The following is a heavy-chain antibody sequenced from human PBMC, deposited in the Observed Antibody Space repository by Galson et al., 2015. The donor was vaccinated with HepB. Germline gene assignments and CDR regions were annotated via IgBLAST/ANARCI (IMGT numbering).Heavy chain of an antibody. CDR3: ARDKCSGGSCYSDY. CDR1: GDSVSSNSGA. V-gene: IGHV6-1*01. CDR2: TYYRSKWYN. D-gene: IGHD2-15*01. Sequence: CAISGDSVSSNSGAWNWIRQSPSRGLEWLGRTYYRSKWYNDYAVSVKSRITINPDTSKNQFSLQLNSVTPEDTAVYYCARDKCSGGSCYSDYWGQGTLVTVSS. J-gene: IGHJ4*02.